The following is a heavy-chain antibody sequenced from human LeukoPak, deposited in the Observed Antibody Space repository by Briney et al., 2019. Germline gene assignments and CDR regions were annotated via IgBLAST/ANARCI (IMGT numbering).Heavy chain of an antibody. CDR3: ARAGIAAAARYYGMDV. D-gene: IGHD6-13*01. V-gene: IGHV1-46*01. Sequence: GASVKVSCKASGYTFTSYYMHWVRQAPGQGLECMGIINPSGGSTSYAQKFQGRVTMPRDTSTSTVYMELSSLRSEDTAVYYCARAGIAAAARYYGMDVWGQGTTVTVSS. CDR1: GYTFTSYY. J-gene: IGHJ6*02. CDR2: INPSGGST.